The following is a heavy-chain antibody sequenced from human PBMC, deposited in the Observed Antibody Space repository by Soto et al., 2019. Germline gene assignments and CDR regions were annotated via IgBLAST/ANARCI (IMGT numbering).Heavy chain of an antibody. J-gene: IGHJ6*02. CDR2: ISCGSGTT. Sequence: EVQLVESGGGLVQPGGSLRLSCAVSGFTFSSYSMNWVRQAPGKGLEWVSYISCGSGTTYYSDSVKGRFSISRDNANNSLYLQMNSLRVEDTAVYYCAKIGTYLRMDVWGQGTTVTVSS. V-gene: IGHV3-48*01. CDR3: AKIGTYLRMDV. CDR1: GFTFSSYS. D-gene: IGHD3-10*01.